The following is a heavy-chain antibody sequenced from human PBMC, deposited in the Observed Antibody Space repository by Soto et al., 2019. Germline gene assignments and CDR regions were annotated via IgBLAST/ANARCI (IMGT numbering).Heavy chain of an antibody. D-gene: IGHD6-19*01. J-gene: IGHJ4*02. Sequence: QVKLQESGPGLVEPSQTLSLTCTVSGDSITSGSYYWTWIRQHPGQGLEWIGYINYSGRTYYNPSLKSRVTISMDTSKNQFSLRLSSVSAADTAVYYCASSVGGWYFDNWGQGTLVTVSS. CDR2: INYSGRT. CDR3: ASSVGGWYFDN. CDR1: GDSITSGSYY. V-gene: IGHV4-31*03.